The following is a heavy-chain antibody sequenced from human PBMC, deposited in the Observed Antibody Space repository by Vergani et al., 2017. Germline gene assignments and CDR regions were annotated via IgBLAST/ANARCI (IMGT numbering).Heavy chain of an antibody. CDR2: FDPEHGEV. J-gene: IGHJ4*02. CDR3: AILTDYYDSSGYYFDY. V-gene: IGHV1-24*01. D-gene: IGHD3-22*01. Sequence: QVQLVQSGSEVRKPGASVKVSCQDSGYSHTELTIHWVRQAPGKAIEWMGGFDPEHGEVTFAHNIQGRDTMTEDRSTDTDYMELSSLRPEDTALYYCAILTDYYDSSGYYFDYWGQGTLVTVSS. CDR1: GYSHTELT.